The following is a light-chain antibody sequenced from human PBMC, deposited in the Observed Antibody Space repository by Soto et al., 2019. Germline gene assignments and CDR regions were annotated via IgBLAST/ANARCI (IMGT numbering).Light chain of an antibody. CDR2: GAS. J-gene: IGKJ2*01. CDR3: HQYGSSPYT. CDR1: HSVSSSY. Sequence: EIVLTQSPGTLSLSPGERATLSCRASHSVSSSYLAWYQQKPGQAPRLLIYGASQRAAGIPDRFSGTGSGTGFTLTISRLEPEDFAVYYCHQYGSSPYTFGQGTKLDIK. V-gene: IGKV3-20*01.